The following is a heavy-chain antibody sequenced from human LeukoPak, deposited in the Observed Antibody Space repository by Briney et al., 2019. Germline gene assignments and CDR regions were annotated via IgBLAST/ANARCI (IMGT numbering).Heavy chain of an antibody. D-gene: IGHD1-26*01. CDR1: GFTFSNYG. J-gene: IGHJ4*02. CDR3: AKDVGKWESLHFFDY. V-gene: IGHV3-33*06. CDR2: IWFDGTNK. Sequence: GSLRLSCAASGFTFSNYGMHWVRQAPGKGLEWVALIWFDGTNKYYADSVKGRFTISRDNSNNTLYLQMNSLRGDDTAVYYCAKDVGKWESLHFFDYWGQGTLVTVSS.